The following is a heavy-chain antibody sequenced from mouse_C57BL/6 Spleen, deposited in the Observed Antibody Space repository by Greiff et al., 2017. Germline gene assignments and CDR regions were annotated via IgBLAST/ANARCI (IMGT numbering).Heavy chain of an antibody. CDR1: GFTFSSYA. CDR2: SSDGGSYT. Sequence: EVQLVESGGCLVKPGGSLKLSCAASGFTFSSYAMSWVRQTPEKRLEWVATSSDGGSYTYYPDNVKGRFTISRDNAKNNLYLQMSHLKSEDTAMYYCAREGTVALDYWGQGTTLTVSS. D-gene: IGHD1-1*01. CDR3: AREGTVALDY. J-gene: IGHJ2*01. V-gene: IGHV5-4*01.